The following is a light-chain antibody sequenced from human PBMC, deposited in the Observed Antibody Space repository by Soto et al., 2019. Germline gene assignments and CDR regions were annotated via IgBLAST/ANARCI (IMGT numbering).Light chain of an antibody. CDR3: QQYGDSPRT. Sequence: EIVMTQSPATLSASPGERATLSCRASQSVRSNLAWYQQKPGQAPRLLFYDASRRATGTPDRFSVSGSGTDFTLTISRLEPEDFAVYYCQQYGDSPRTFGQGTKVDIK. V-gene: IGKV3-20*01. CDR1: QSVRSN. CDR2: DAS. J-gene: IGKJ1*01.